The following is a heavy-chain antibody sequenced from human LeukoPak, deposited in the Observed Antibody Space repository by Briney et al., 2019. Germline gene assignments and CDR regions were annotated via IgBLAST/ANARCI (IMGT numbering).Heavy chain of an antibody. CDR2: INPNSGGT. CDR3: ARATIAVAGKGYYYYYMDV. D-gene: IGHD6-19*01. J-gene: IGHJ6*03. V-gene: IGHV1-2*06. Sequence: ASVKVSCKASGYTFTGYYMHWVRQAPGQGLEWMGRINPNSGGTNYAQKFQGRVTMTRDTSISRAYMELSRLRSDDTAVYYCARATIAVAGKGYYYYYMDVWGKGTTVTVSS. CDR1: GYTFTGYY.